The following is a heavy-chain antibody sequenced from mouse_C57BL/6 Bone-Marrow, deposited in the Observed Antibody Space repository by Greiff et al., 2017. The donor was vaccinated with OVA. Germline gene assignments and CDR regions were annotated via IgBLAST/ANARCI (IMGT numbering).Heavy chain of an antibody. CDR1: GFTFSSYA. CDR3: AREGGDWYFDV. CDR2: ISDGGSYT. V-gene: IGHV5-4*01. J-gene: IGHJ1*03. Sequence: EVQGVESGGGLVKPGGSLKLSCAASGFTFSSYAMSWVRQTPEKRLEWVATISDGGSYTYYPDNVKGRFTISRDNAKNNLYLQMSHLKSEDTAMYDCAREGGDWYFDVWGTGTTVTVSS.